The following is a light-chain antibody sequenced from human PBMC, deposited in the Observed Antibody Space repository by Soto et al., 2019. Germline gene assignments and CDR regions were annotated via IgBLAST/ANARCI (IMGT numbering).Light chain of an antibody. Sequence: QSALTQPASVSGSPGQSITISCTGASSDVGTYNLVSWYQQHPGKAPKLMIYEVSKRPSGVSNRFSGSKSGNTASLTISGLQAEDGADYYCWSYAGRKSLYVFRTGTKVTVL. CDR1: SSDVGTYNL. CDR3: WSYAGRKSLYV. J-gene: IGLJ1*01. V-gene: IGLV2-23*02. CDR2: EVS.